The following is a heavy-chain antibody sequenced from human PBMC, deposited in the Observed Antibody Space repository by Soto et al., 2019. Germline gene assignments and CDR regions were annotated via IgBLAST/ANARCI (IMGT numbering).Heavy chain of an antibody. CDR1: GFTFSYYA. CDR2: ISGSGVST. Sequence: GGSLRLSCVASGFTFSYYAMSWVRQAPGKGLEWVSHISGSGVSTFYADSVKGRFTISRDNSKNTLYLQINSLEAEDTAFYYCAKLDSAMGRDPTFDSWGQGTLVTVSS. CDR3: AKLDSAMGRDPTFDS. V-gene: IGHV3-23*01. D-gene: IGHD5-18*01. J-gene: IGHJ4*02.